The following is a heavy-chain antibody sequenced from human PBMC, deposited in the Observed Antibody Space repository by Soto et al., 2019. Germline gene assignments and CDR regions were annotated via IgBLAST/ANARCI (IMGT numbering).Heavy chain of an antibody. CDR2: MYNTGST. Sequence: SATLSLTCTVSGGSISGYYWSWIRQPPGKGLEWIGYMYNTGSTVYNPSFKSRVTISVDTSKNQFSLKLNSVTAADTAVYYCARDLWGYCGTDCYPLDVWGQGTTVTVS. V-gene: IGHV4-59*01. CDR1: GGSISGYY. D-gene: IGHD2-21*02. CDR3: ARDLWGYCGTDCYPLDV. J-gene: IGHJ6*02.